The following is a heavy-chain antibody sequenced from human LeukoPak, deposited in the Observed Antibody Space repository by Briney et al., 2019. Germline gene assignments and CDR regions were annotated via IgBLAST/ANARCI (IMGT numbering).Heavy chain of an antibody. CDR2: IYTSGST. V-gene: IGHV4-4*07. CDR3: ARTPIFGVVIDYYYYMDV. Sequence: SETRSLTCTVSGGSISSYYWSWIRQPAGKGLEWIGRIYTSGSTNYNPSLKSRVTMSVDTSKNQFSLKLSSVTAADTAVYYCARTPIFGVVIDYYYYMDVWGKGTTVTVSS. D-gene: IGHD3-3*01. J-gene: IGHJ6*03. CDR1: GGSISSYY.